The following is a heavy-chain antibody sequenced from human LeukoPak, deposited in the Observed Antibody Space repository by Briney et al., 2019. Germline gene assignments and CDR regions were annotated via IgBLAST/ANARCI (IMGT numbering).Heavy chain of an antibody. Sequence: SETLSLTCTVSGGSISSYYWSWIRQPAWKGLEWIGRIYTSGSTNYNPSLKSRVTMSVDTSKNQFSLKLSSVTAADTAVYYCARDSVDCTNGVCHFDYWGQGTLVTVSS. CDR2: IYTSGST. CDR1: GGSISSYY. V-gene: IGHV4-4*07. CDR3: ARDSVDCTNGVCHFDY. D-gene: IGHD2-8*01. J-gene: IGHJ4*02.